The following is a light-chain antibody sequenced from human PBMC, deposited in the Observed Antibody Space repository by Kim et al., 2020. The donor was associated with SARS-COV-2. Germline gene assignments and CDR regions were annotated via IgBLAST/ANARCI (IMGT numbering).Light chain of an antibody. CDR1: NIGSKS. J-gene: IGLJ2*01. Sequence: SYELTQPPSVSVAPGKTARITCGGNNIGSKSVHWYQQKPGQAPVLVIYYDTDRPSGIPERFSGSNSGNTATLTISRVEAGDEADYYCQVRDSSSVV. CDR3: QVRDSSSVV. V-gene: IGLV3-21*04. CDR2: YDT.